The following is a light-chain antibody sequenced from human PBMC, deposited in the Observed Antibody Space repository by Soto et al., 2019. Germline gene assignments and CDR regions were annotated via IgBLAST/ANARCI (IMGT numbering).Light chain of an antibody. V-gene: IGKV1-17*01. CDR2: AAS. CDR1: QGINNL. Sequence: DIQMTQSPSSLSASVGDRVTITCRASQGINNLLGWYQQGLGKAPKRLIYAASNLEGGVPSRFIGSGSGTEFTLTTSSLQPEDFATYYCLQHDTYPFTFGPGTKADVK. J-gene: IGKJ3*01. CDR3: LQHDTYPFT.